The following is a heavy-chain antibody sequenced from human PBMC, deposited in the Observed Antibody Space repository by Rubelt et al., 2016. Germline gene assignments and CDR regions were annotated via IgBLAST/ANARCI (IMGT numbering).Heavy chain of an antibody. J-gene: IGHJ4*02. D-gene: IGHD3-10*01. V-gene: IGHV3-74*01. Sequence: ISRDNAKNTLYLQMNSLRAEDTAVYYCARVDGVLWFGLYDYRGQGTLVTVSS. CDR3: ARVDGVLWFGLYDY.